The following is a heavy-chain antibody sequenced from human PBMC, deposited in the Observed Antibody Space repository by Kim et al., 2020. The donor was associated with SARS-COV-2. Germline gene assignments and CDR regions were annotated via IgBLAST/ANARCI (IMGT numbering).Heavy chain of an antibody. Sequence: GGSLRLSCAASGFTFSSYSMNWVRQAPGKGLEWVSSISSSSSYIYYADSVKGRFTISRDNAKNSLYLQMNSLRAEDTAVYYCARDGPGRSSWIQLWFSFFDYWGQGTLVTVSS. D-gene: IGHD5-18*01. J-gene: IGHJ4*02. V-gene: IGHV3-21*01. CDR3: ARDGPGRSSWIQLWFSFFDY. CDR2: ISSSSSYI. CDR1: GFTFSSYS.